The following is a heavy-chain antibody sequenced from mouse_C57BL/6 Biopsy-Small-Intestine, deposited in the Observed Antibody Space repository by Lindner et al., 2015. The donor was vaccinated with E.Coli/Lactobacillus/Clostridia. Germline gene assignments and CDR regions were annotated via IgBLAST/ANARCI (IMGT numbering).Heavy chain of an antibody. J-gene: IGHJ3*01. CDR3: ARYTPSYYGSLAY. V-gene: IGHV7-3*01. CDR1: GFTFTDYY. D-gene: IGHD1-1*01. Sequence: VQLQESGGGLVQPGGSLSLSCAASGFTFTDYYMNWVRQPPGKALEWLGFIRNKANGYTIEYSASVEGRFTISRDNSQSILYLQMNALRAEDSATYYCARYTPSYYGSLAYWGQGTLVTVSA. CDR2: IRNKANGYTI.